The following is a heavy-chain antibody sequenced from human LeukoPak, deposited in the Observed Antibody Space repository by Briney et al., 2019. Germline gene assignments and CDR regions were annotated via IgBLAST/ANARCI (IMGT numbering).Heavy chain of an antibody. Sequence: SETLSLTCTVSGGSISSGSYYWSWIRQPAGKGLEWIGRIYTSGSTNYNPSLKSRVTISVDTSKNQFSLKLSSVTAADTAVYYCARHRSYYGSGSPGGYNWFDPWGQGTLVTVSS. V-gene: IGHV4-61*02. CDR2: IYTSGST. CDR3: ARHRSYYGSGSPGGYNWFDP. CDR1: GGSISSGSYY. J-gene: IGHJ5*02. D-gene: IGHD3-10*01.